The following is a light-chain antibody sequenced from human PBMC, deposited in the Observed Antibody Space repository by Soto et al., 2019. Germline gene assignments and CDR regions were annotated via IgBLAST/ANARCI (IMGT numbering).Light chain of an antibody. J-gene: IGKJ4*01. Sequence: DVQMTQSPSSLSAAVGDRVTITCQASHDISDYLNWYQHKPGEAPKLLIYDASKLEAGVPSRFSGREFGTDFTSSFSALRLEDIATYNCKKYDNVPLPFGGGTKVET. CDR3: KKYDNVPLP. CDR2: DAS. V-gene: IGKV1-33*01. CDR1: HDISDY.